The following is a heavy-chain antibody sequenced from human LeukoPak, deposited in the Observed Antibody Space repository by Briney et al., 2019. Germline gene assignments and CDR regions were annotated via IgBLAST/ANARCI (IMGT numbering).Heavy chain of an antibody. V-gene: IGHV4-34*01. J-gene: IGHJ5*02. CDR2: IYHSGST. CDR3: ARGGYCSSTSCYSNNWFDP. Sequence: SETLSLTCAVYGGSFSGYYWSWIRQPPGKGLEWIGYIYHSGSTYYNPSLKSRVTISVDRSKNQFSLKLSSVTAADTAVYYCARGGYCSSTSCYSNNWFDPWGQGTLVTVSS. CDR1: GGSFSGYY. D-gene: IGHD2-2*01.